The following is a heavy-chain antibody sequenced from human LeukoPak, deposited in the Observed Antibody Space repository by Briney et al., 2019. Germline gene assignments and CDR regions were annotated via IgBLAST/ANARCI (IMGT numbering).Heavy chain of an antibody. J-gene: IGHJ3*02. Sequence: GVSLTLSCAASGFTFRSYWMVWLRQAPGKGLECVTNINEEGSVDYYMDSVEGRFTISRDNARNSLYLQMTSLRAEDTAVYYCVRDGNYLEGSDSWYDAFDIWGQGTMVTVSS. D-gene: IGHD3-10*01. CDR3: VRDGNYLEGSDSWYDAFDI. CDR2: INEEGSVD. V-gene: IGHV3-7*01. CDR1: GFTFRSYW.